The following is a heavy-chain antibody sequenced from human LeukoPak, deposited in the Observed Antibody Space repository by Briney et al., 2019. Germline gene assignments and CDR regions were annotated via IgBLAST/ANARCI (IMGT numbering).Heavy chain of an antibody. CDR2: ISYVGTNK. D-gene: IGHD6-6*01. CDR3: ARVSFSSRDYYYYYMDV. V-gene: IGHV3-30*04. Sequence: GGSLRLSCAASGFTFSSYAMHWVRQAPGKGLEWVAFISYVGTNKNYTDSVEGRFTISRDNSKNTLYLQMNSLRAEDTAVYYCARVSFSSRDYYYYYMDVWGKGTTVTVSS. CDR1: GFTFSSYA. J-gene: IGHJ6*03.